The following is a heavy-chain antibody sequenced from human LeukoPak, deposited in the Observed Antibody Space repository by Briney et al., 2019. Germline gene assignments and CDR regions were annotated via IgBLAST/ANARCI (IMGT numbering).Heavy chain of an antibody. CDR3: AEEDLAAAGTSVERPADYFDY. V-gene: IGHV3-30*02. CDR1: GFTFSSYG. D-gene: IGHD6-13*01. CDR2: IRYDGSNK. Sequence: GGSLRLSCAASGFTFSSYGMHWVRQAPGKGLEWAAFIRYDGSNKYYADSVKGRFTISRDNSKNTLYLQMNSLRAEDTAVYYCAEEDLAAAGTSVERPADYFDYWGQGTLVTVSS. J-gene: IGHJ4*02.